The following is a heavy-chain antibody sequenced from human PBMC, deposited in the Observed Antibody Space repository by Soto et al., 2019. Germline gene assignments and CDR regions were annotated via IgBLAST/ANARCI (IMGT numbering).Heavy chain of an antibody. CDR3: ARAYCSGGSCYYYHGMDV. D-gene: IGHD2-15*01. CDR1: GFTFSDYY. Sequence: QVQLVESGGGLVKPGGSLRLSCAASGFTFSDYYMSWIRQAPGKGLEWVSYISSSSSYTNYADSVKGRFTISRDNAKNSLYLQMNSLRAEATAVYYCARAYCSGGSCYYYHGMDVWGQGTTVTVSS. CDR2: ISSSSSYT. J-gene: IGHJ6*02. V-gene: IGHV3-11*06.